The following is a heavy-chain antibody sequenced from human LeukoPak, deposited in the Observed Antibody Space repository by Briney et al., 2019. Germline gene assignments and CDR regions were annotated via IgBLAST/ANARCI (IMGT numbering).Heavy chain of an antibody. Sequence: SVKDSCKASGGTFSSYAISWVRQAPGQGLEWMGRIIPILGIANYAQKFQGRVTITADKSTSTAYMELSSLRSEDTAVYYCARAGVVVAAPFDYWGQGTLVTVSS. CDR3: ARAGVVVAAPFDY. J-gene: IGHJ4*02. V-gene: IGHV1-69*04. CDR1: GGTFSSYA. CDR2: IIPILGIA. D-gene: IGHD2-15*01.